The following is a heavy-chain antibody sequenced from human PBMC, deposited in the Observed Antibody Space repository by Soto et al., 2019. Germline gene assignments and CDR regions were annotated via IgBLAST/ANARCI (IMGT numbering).Heavy chain of an antibody. Sequence: SETLSLTCTVAGGSISSYDWSCIRQPPGKGLEWIGYIYYSGSTNYNPSLKSRVTISVDTSKNQFSLKLSSVTAADTAVYYCARDGYNREIDQWGQGTLVTVSS. CDR1: GGSISSYD. D-gene: IGHD5-12*01. J-gene: IGHJ4*02. V-gene: IGHV4-59*12. CDR3: ARDGYNREIDQ. CDR2: IYYSGST.